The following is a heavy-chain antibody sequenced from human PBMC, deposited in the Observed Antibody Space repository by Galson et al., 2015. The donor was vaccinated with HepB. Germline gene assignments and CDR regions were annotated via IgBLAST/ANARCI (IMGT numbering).Heavy chain of an antibody. CDR1: GFTFSSYG. CDR3: ARDLVAALKPRENFIDY. V-gene: IGHV3-33*08. CDR2: IWYDGSNK. Sequence: SLRLSCAASGFTFSSYGMHWVRQAPGKGLEWVAVIWYDGSNKYYADSVKGRFTISRDNSKNTLYLQMNSLRAEDTAVYYCARDLVAALKPRENFIDYWGQGTLVTVSS. J-gene: IGHJ4*02. D-gene: IGHD2-15*01.